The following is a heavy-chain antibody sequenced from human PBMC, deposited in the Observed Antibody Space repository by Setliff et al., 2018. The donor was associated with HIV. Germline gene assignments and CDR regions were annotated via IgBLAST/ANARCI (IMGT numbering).Heavy chain of an antibody. Sequence: GASVKVSCKASGGTFSSYVISWVRQAPGQGPEWMGGIIPMYGVANYAQKFQGRVTITTDESTSTAYMELSSLRSEDTAVYYCALPYCGGGNCWSSASLPPAWWLDPWGQGTLVSV. J-gene: IGHJ5*02. D-gene: IGHD2-15*01. CDR1: GGTFSSYV. CDR2: IIPMYGVA. CDR3: ALPYCGGGNCWSSASLPPAWWLDP. V-gene: IGHV1-69*05.